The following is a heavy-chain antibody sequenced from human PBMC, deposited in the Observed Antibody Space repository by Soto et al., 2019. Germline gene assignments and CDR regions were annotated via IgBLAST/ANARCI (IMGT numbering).Heavy chain of an antibody. CDR2: ISSSSSTI. CDR1: GFTFSSYS. Sequence: GGSLRLSCAASGFTFSSYSMNWVRQAPGKGLEWVSYISSSSSTIYYADSVKGRFTISRDNAKNSLYLQMNSLRAEDTAVYYCARPKMGIAVAGSVNAFDIWGQGTMVTVSS. D-gene: IGHD6-19*01. J-gene: IGHJ3*02. V-gene: IGHV3-48*01. CDR3: ARPKMGIAVAGSVNAFDI.